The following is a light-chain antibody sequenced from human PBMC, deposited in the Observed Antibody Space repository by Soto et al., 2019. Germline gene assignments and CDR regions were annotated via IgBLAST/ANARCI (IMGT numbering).Light chain of an antibody. Sequence: EIVLTQSPATLSLSPGERATLSCRASQSVSSYLAWYQQKPGQAPGLLIYDASNRATGIPARFSGSGSGTDFTLTISSLEPEDFAVYYCQQRSNFITFGQGTRLEIK. V-gene: IGKV3-11*01. CDR2: DAS. CDR3: QQRSNFIT. CDR1: QSVSSY. J-gene: IGKJ5*01.